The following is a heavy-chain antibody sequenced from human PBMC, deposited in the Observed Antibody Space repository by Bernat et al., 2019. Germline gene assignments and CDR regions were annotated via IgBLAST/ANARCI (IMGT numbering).Heavy chain of an antibody. CDR3: ARSYASGSYIDY. D-gene: IGHD3-16*01. Sequence: EVQLVESGGGLVQPGGSLRLSCAASGFTFSSYEMNWVRQAPGKGLEWVSYISSSGSTIYYADSVKGRFTISRDNAKNSLYLQMNSLRAEDTAVYYCARSYASGSYIDYWGQGTLVTVSS. J-gene: IGHJ4*02. CDR1: GFTFSSYE. V-gene: IGHV3-48*03. CDR2: ISSSGSTI.